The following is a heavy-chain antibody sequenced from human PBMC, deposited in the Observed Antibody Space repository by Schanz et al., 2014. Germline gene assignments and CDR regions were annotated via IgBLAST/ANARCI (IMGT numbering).Heavy chain of an antibody. J-gene: IGHJ5*02. Sequence: QVQLQESGPGLVKPSQTLSLTCTVSGGSVSSGGDYWSWIRQHPGKGLEWIGRIYTSGSTNYNPSLKSRVTISLDTSKNQFSLKLSSVTAADTAVYYCAREPLSGYNWFDPWGQGSLVTVSS. CDR2: IYTSGST. V-gene: IGHV4-61*02. D-gene: IGHD6-25*01. CDR3: AREPLSGYNWFDP. CDR1: GGSVSSGGDY.